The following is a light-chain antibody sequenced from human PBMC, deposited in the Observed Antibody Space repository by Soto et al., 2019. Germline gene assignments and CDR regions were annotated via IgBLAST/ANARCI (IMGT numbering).Light chain of an antibody. Sequence: QSVLTQPPSASGTPGQRVSISCSGSSSNIGTNVVTWYQQVPGTAPKLLIYSTNQRPSGVPDRFSGSKSGTSASLAISGLQSEDEADYYCAAWADSLNGRLFGGGTKLTVL. CDR1: SSNIGTNV. CDR2: STN. CDR3: AAWADSLNGRL. V-gene: IGLV1-44*01. J-gene: IGLJ3*02.